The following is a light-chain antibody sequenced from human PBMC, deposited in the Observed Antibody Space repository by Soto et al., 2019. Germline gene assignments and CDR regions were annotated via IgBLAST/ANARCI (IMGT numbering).Light chain of an antibody. V-gene: IGLV1-47*02. CDR3: AAWGDSLNTWV. CDR2: TXX. J-gene: IGLJ3*02. Sequence: QSVLTQPPSASGTPGQRVTISCSGSSSNIGRDYVYWYQQVPGTAAKLLIYTXXXXPSGVPGRFSGSKSGTSASLAISGLRAEDEADYFCAAWGDSLNTWVFGGGTKVTVL. CDR1: SSNIGRDY.